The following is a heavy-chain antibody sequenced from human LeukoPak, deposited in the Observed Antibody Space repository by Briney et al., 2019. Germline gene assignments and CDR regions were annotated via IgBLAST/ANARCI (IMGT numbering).Heavy chain of an antibody. CDR3: ARGADIVVVVAATPHGWFDP. CDR1: GGSISSGSYY. V-gene: IGHV4-61*02. D-gene: IGHD2-15*01. Sequence: SQTLSLTCTVSGGSISSGSYYWSWIRQPAGKGLEWIGRIYTSGSTNYNPSLKSRVTISVDTSKNQFSLKLSSVTAADTAVYYCARGADIVVVVAATPHGWFDPWGQGTLVTVSS. J-gene: IGHJ5*02. CDR2: IYTSGST.